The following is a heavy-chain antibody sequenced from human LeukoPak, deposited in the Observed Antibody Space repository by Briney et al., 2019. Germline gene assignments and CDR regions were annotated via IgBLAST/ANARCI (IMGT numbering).Heavy chain of an antibody. D-gene: IGHD2-21*01. Sequence: GGSLRLSCVASGFTFSNYWMHWVRQAPGKGPEWVSRINKDGSITNFADSVKGRFTISRDNSKNTLYLQMNSLRAEDTAVYYCAKDAIAATDLPYYFDCWGQGTLVTVSS. CDR2: INKDGSIT. J-gene: IGHJ4*02. CDR1: GFTFSNYW. V-gene: IGHV3-74*01. CDR3: AKDAIAATDLPYYFDC.